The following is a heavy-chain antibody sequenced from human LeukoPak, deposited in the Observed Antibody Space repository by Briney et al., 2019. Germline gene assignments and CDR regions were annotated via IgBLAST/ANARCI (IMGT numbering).Heavy chain of an antibody. V-gene: IGHV4-34*01. Sequence: SETLSLTCAVYGGSFSGYYWSWIRQPPGKGLEWIGEINHSGSTNYNPSLKSRVTISVDTSKNQFSLKLSSVTDADTAVYYCARGPNYDFWSGYYAGGGQGTLVTVSS. CDR3: ARGPNYDFWSGYYAG. J-gene: IGHJ4*02. CDR2: INHSGST. CDR1: GGSFSGYY. D-gene: IGHD3-3*01.